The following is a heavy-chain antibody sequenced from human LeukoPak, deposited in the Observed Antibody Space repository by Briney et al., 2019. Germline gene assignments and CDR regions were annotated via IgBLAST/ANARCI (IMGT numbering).Heavy chain of an antibody. V-gene: IGHV4-59*12. CDR3: ARDRQWLSDY. CDR2: IYYSGST. CDR1: GGSISSYY. Sequence: KPSETLSLTCTVSGGSISSYYCSWIRQPPGKGLEWIGYIYYSGSTSYNPSLKSRVTISVDTSKNQFSLKLSSVTAADTAVYYCARDRQWLSDYWGQGTLVTVSS. D-gene: IGHD6-19*01. J-gene: IGHJ4*02.